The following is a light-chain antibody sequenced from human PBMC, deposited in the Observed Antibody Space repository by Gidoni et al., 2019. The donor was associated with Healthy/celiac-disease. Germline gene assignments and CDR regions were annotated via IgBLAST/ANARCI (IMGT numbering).Light chain of an antibody. CDR2: GNS. CDR3: QSYDSSLSGSRV. Sequence: QSVLTQPPSVSGAPGQRVPISCTGSSSNIGAGYDVHGYQQLPGTAPKLLIYGNSNRPSGVPDRFSGSKSGTSASLAITGLQAEDEADYYCQSYDSSLSGSRVFGTGTKVTVL. V-gene: IGLV1-40*01. J-gene: IGLJ1*01. CDR1: SSNIGAGYD.